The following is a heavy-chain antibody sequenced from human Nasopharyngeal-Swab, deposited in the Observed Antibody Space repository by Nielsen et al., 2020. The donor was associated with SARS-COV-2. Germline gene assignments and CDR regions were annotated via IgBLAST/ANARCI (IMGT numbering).Heavy chain of an antibody. CDR3: AKATLGNAKYSTILYYFDY. V-gene: IGHV3-30*18. Sequence: WIRQPPGKGLEWVAVISYDGSNKYYADSVKGRFTISRDNSKNTLYLQMNSLRAEDTVVYYCAKATLGNAKYSTILYYFDYWGQGTLVTVSS. CDR2: ISYDGSNK. J-gene: IGHJ4*02. D-gene: IGHD6-6*01.